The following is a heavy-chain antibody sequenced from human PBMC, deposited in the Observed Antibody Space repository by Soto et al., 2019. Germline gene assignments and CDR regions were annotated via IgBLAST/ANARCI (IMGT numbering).Heavy chain of an antibody. V-gene: IGHV1-18*01. CDR1: GYTFTLFG. Sequence: QVQLVQSGAEVKKPGASVKVCCTTSGYTFTLFGITWVRQAPGQGLEWMGWMSPYNGDTKYAEKLEGRVTLTTDTSTDTAYMKLTSLTSDDTAEYYCARGGQYRYFDYWGQGTLVTVSS. D-gene: IGHD2-2*02. J-gene: IGHJ4*02. CDR2: MSPYNGDT. CDR3: ARGGQYRYFDY.